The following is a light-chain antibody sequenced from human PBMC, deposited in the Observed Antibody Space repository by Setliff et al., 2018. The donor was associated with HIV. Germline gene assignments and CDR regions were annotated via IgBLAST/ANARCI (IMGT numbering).Light chain of an antibody. CDR2: GNT. Sequence: QSVLTQPPSVSGAPGQRVTISCTGSSSNIGAGYDVHWYQQLPGTAPKLLIYGNTNRPSGVPDRFSGSKSGTSASLAITGLQAEDEADYYCQSYDSSLNSYVFGTGTKV. V-gene: IGLV1-40*01. CDR3: QSYDSSLNSYV. CDR1: SSNIGAGYD. J-gene: IGLJ1*01.